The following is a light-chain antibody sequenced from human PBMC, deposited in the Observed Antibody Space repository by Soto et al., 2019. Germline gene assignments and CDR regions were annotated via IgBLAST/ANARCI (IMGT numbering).Light chain of an antibody. Sequence: VLTQPPSVSSAPGQKVTIPCSGSSSNIGNNYVSWYQQLPGTAPKLLICDNNKRPSGIPDRFSGSKSGTSATLGITGLQTGDEADYYCGTWDSSLSAYVFGTGTKVAVL. J-gene: IGLJ1*01. CDR3: GTWDSSLSAYV. CDR2: DNN. V-gene: IGLV1-51*01. CDR1: SSNIGNNY.